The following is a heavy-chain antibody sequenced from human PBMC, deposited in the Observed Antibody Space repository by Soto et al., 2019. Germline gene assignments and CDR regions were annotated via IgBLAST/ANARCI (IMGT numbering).Heavy chain of an antibody. D-gene: IGHD2-8*02. CDR3: VRTHVSATGIDWFDP. V-gene: IGHV1-3*01. Sequence: ASVKVSCKASGYTFTSYGIHWVRQAPGQRLEWMGWINAANGDTKYSPKFQGRVTITRDTSASTAYMELSSLRSEDTAVYYCVRTHVSATGIDWFDPWGQATLVTVSS. CDR2: INAANGDT. J-gene: IGHJ5*02. CDR1: GYTFTSYG.